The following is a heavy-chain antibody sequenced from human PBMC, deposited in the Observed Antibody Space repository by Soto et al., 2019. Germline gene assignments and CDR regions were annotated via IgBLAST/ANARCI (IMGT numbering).Heavy chain of an antibody. Sequence: VASVKVSCKAYGYIFSAYPMRWVRQAPGQGLEWVGEINPNFGATNYAQKLQGRVTITADASISTAYMELYSLRSDDTAVDYCARDVESRRYYYGMDVWGQGTTVTVSS. V-gene: IGHV1-2*02. CDR3: ARDVESRRYYYGMDV. CDR1: GYIFSAYP. J-gene: IGHJ6*02. CDR2: INPNFGAT. D-gene: IGHD2-15*01.